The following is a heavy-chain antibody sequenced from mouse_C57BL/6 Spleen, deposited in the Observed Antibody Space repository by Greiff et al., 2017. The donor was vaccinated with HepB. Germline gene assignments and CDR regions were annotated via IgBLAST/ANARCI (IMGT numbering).Heavy chain of an antibody. Sequence: QVQLKQSGPGLVQPSQSLSITCTVSGFSLTSYGVHWVRQSPGKGLEWLGVIWSGGSTDYNAAFISRLSISKDNSKSQVFFKMNSLQADDTAIYYCARNPDGYYVYFDYWGQGTTLTVSS. D-gene: IGHD2-3*01. V-gene: IGHV2-2*01. CDR3: ARNPDGYYVYFDY. CDR1: GFSLTSYG. CDR2: IWSGGST. J-gene: IGHJ2*01.